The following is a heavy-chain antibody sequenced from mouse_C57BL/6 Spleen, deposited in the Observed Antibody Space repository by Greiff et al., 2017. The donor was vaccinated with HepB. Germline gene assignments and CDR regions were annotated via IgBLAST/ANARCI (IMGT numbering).Heavy chain of an antibody. CDR3: ARSPYYGSSYLYFDY. V-gene: IGHV1-53*01. CDR2: INPSNGGT. Sequence: QVQLKQPGTELVKPGASVKLSCKASGYTFTSYWMHWVKQRPGQGLEWIGNINPSNGGTNYNEKFKSKATLTVDKSSSTAYMQLSSLTSEDSAVYYCARSPYYGSSYLYFDYWGQGTTLTVSS. D-gene: IGHD1-1*01. J-gene: IGHJ2*01. CDR1: GYTFTSYW.